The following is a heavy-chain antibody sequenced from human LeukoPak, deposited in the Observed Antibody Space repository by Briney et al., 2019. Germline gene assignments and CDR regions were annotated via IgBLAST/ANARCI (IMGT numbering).Heavy chain of an antibody. J-gene: IGHJ4*02. Sequence: GGSLRLSCAASGFTFSTYGMHWVRQAPGKGLEWVAVISFDGRNQYYSDSVKGRFTISRDNSYNTLYLQMNSLRPEDTAVYHCAKGPVSAIVGATTLDYWGQGTLVAVSS. D-gene: IGHD1-26*01. CDR1: GFTFSTYG. V-gene: IGHV3-30*18. CDR2: ISFDGRNQ. CDR3: AKGPVSAIVGATTLDY.